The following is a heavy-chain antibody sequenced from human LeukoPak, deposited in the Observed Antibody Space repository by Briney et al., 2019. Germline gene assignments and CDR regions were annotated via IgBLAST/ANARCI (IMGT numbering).Heavy chain of an antibody. CDR3: ARFGTNWYYDFWSGTGFDP. Sequence: GSVKVSCKASGYTFTGYYMHWVRQAPGQGLEWMGWINPNSGGTNYAQKFQGRVTMTRDTSISTAYMEPSRLRSDDTAVYYCARFGTNWYYDFWSGTGFDPWGQGTLVTVSS. D-gene: IGHD3-3*01. CDR2: INPNSGGT. CDR1: GYTFTGYY. J-gene: IGHJ5*02. V-gene: IGHV1-2*02.